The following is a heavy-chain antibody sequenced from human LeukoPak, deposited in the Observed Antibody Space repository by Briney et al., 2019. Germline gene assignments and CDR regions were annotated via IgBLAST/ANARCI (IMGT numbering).Heavy chain of an antibody. V-gene: IGHV1-8*02. J-gene: IGHJ5*02. CDR2: MNPNSGNT. D-gene: IGHD3-3*01. CDR3: ARASDTMTDP. CDR1: GYTFTSYY. Sequence: ASVKVSCKASGYTFTSYYMHWVRQAPGQGLEWMGWMNPNSGNTGYAQKFQGRVTMTRNTSISTAYMELSSLRSEDTAVYYCARASDTMTDPWGQGTLVTVSS.